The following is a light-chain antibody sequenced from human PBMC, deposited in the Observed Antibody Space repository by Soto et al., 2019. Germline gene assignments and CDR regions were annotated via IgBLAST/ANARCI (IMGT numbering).Light chain of an antibody. Sequence: QSALTQPASVSGSPGQSITISCTGTSRDVGGYVSWYQQHPGKASKLMIYEVSNRPSGVSNRFSGSKSGNTASLTISGLQAEDEADYYCRSYTSSNTVVFGGGTKVTVL. CDR1: SRDVGGY. J-gene: IGLJ2*01. V-gene: IGLV2-14*01. CDR3: RSYTSSNTVV. CDR2: EVS.